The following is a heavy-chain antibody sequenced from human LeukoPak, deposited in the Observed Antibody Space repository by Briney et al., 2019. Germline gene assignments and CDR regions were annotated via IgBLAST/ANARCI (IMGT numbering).Heavy chain of an antibody. CDR3: ARDLSSVDFWSGYYYYFDY. Sequence: ASVKVSCKASGYTFTSYGISWVRQAPGQGLEWMGIINPSGGSTSYAQKFQGRVTMTRDTSTSTVYMELSSLRSEDTAVYYCARDLSSVDFWSGYYYYFDYWGQGTLVTVSS. V-gene: IGHV1-46*03. D-gene: IGHD3-3*01. J-gene: IGHJ4*02. CDR1: GYTFTSYG. CDR2: INPSGGST.